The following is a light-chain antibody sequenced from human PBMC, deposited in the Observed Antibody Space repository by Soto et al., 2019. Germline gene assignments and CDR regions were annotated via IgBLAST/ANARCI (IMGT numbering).Light chain of an antibody. V-gene: IGKV3-15*01. CDR2: DAS. CDR1: QSVSSN. Sequence: EVVMTQSPATLSVSPGERATLSCRVSQSVSSNLAWYLQKPGQAPRLLIYDASTRATGIPARFSGSGSGTEFTLTISSLQSEDFAVYYCQQYNNWPPITFGQGTRLEIK. CDR3: QQYNNWPPIT. J-gene: IGKJ5*01.